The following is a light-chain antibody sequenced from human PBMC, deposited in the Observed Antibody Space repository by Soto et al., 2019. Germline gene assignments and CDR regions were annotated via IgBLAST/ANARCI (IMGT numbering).Light chain of an antibody. CDR3: QQYNNWPWT. CDR2: GVS. Sequence: EIVLQQSAGILSLFPGGRATNSSRVCRSLSVSYIAWYQQKPGQAPRLLIYGVSSRATGIPARFSGSGSGTEFTLTISSLQSEDVAVYYCQQYNNWPWTFGQGTKVDIK. V-gene: IGKV3-15*01. CDR1: RSLSVS. J-gene: IGKJ1*01.